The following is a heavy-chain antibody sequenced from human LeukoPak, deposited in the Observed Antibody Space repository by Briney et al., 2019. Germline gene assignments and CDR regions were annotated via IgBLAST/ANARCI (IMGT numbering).Heavy chain of an antibody. CDR3: ARDGGYSYGGNWFDP. CDR2: IRYDGSNK. D-gene: IGHD5-18*01. Sequence: PGGSLRLSCAASGFAFSASGMHWVRQAPGKGLDWVAFIRYDGSNKYYADSVKGRFTISRDNSKNTLYLQMNSLRAEDTAVYYCARDGGYSYGGNWFDPWGQGTLVTVSS. J-gene: IGHJ5*02. V-gene: IGHV3-30*02. CDR1: GFAFSASG.